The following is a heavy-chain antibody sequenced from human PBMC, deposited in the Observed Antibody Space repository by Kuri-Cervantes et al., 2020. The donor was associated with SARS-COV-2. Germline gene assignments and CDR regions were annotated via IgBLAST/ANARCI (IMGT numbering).Heavy chain of an antibody. CDR1: GFIFSNYG. D-gene: IGHD2/OR15-2a*01. V-gene: IGHV3-30*18. CDR2: TSYDGSNA. CDR3: AKDIGTRSTNFVTYDY. J-gene: IGHJ4*02. Sequence: GESLKISCAASGFIFSNYGMHRVRQSPGKGLEWVAFTSYDGSNAYYADSVRGRFTVSRDNSKNTLSLQMNGLRAEDTAVYYCAKDIGTRSTNFVTYDYWGQGDLVTVSS.